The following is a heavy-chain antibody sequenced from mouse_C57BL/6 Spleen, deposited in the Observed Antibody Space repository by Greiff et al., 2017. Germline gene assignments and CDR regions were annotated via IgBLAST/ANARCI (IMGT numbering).Heavy chain of an antibody. CDR3: AREDSSGWFAY. J-gene: IGHJ3*01. V-gene: IGHV1-19*01. CDR2: INPYNGGT. D-gene: IGHD3-2*02. Sequence: VQLKESGPVLVKPGASVKMSCKASGYTFTDYYMNWVKQSHGKSLEWIGVINPYNGGTSYNQKFKGKATLTVDKSSSTAYMELNSLTSEDSAVYYCAREDSSGWFAYWGQETLVTVSA. CDR1: GYTFTDYY.